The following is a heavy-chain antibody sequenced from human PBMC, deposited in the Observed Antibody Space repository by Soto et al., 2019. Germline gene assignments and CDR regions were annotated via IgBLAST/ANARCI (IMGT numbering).Heavy chain of an antibody. V-gene: IGHV1-2*02. CDR1: GYTCTAYY. CDR2: INPNTGDT. J-gene: IGHJ4*02. Sequence: QVQLVQSGAEVKKPGASVRVSCKASGYTCTAYYVEWVRPAPGQGLEWMGWINPNTGDTNYAQKFPGRVAMTRDTSITTAYMELSRLKADDTAMYYCARGLGPDSWGQGTLVTVSS. CDR3: ARGLGPDS. D-gene: IGHD2-21*01.